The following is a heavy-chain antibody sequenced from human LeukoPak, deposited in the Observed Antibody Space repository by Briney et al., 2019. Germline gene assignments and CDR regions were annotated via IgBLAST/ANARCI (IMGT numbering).Heavy chain of an antibody. D-gene: IGHD2-2*01. CDR3: ARHPPQSCSGTSCYDY. J-gene: IGHJ4*02. Sequence: SETLSLTCAVSGYSISSGYYWGWVRQPPGKGLAWIGTIYHTGSTHYNPSITSRVTISVETSKNQFSLKMSSVTAADTAVYYCARHPPQSCSGTSCYDYWGQGTLVTVSS. CDR1: GYSISSGYY. CDR2: IYHTGST. V-gene: IGHV4-38-2*01.